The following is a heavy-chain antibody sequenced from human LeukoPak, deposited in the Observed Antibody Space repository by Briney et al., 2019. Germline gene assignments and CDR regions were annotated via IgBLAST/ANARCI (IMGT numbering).Heavy chain of an antibody. CDR1: GFTFSSYE. Sequence: GGSLRLSCAVSGFTFSSYEMNWVRQAPGKGLEWVSYIGSSGTTMYYADSVMGRFTISRDNAKNPLFLQMNSLRAEDTAVYYCAREAVGDAFDIWGQGTMVTVSS. CDR2: IGSSGTTM. V-gene: IGHV3-48*03. J-gene: IGHJ3*02. D-gene: IGHD6-19*01. CDR3: AREAVGDAFDI.